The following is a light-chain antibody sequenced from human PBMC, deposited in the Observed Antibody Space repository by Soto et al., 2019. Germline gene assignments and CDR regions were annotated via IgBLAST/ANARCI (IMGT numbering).Light chain of an antibody. CDR3: QQRSAGVT. CDR1: QTINNN. CDR2: GAS. Sequence: VMTQAPATLSVSPGERATLSCRASQTINNNVAWYQLKDGQVPRLLIYGASTRATATPPRFSGSGSGTDFTLTISSLEPEDFAVYYCQQRSAGVTFGQGTRLEIK. V-gene: IGKV3-11*01. J-gene: IGKJ5*01.